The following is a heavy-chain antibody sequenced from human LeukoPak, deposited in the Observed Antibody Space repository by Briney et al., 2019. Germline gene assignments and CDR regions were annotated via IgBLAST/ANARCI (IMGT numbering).Heavy chain of an antibody. CDR2: IYYSGST. CDR1: GGSISSYY. J-gene: IGHJ4*02. Sequence: SETLSLTCTVSGGSISSYYWSWIRQPPGKGLEWIGYIYYSGSTNYNPSLKSRVTISVDTSKNQFSLKLSSVTAADTAVYYCARGDGFHHFDYWGQGALVTVSS. V-gene: IGHV4-59*01. D-gene: IGHD5-24*01. CDR3: ARGDGFHHFDY.